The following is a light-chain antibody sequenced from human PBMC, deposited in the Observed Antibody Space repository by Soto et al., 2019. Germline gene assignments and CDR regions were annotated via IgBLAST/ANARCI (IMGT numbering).Light chain of an antibody. J-gene: IGKJ5*01. CDR2: AAS. CDR1: QTTNNY. Sequence: IPLPQSPSSLSASVGDRVTITCRAGQTTNNYLTWYQLKPGKAPKLLIYAASTLQSGVPSRFSGSGSGTDFTLTISSLQPEDFATYYCQQLNSYPRTFGQGTRLEI. V-gene: IGKV1-9*01. CDR3: QQLNSYPRT.